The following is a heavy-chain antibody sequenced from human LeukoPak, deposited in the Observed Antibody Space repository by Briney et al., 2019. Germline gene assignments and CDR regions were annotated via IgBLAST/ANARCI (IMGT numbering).Heavy chain of an antibody. D-gene: IGHD2-21*02. CDR2: ISYDGSNK. Sequence: GGSLRLSCAASGFTFSSYAMHWVRQAPGKGLEWVAVISYDGSNKYYADSVKGRFTISRDNSKNTVFMEMNSLKPEDTALYYCARSEHIVVVTSTPASYWGQGTLVTVSS. V-gene: IGHV3-30-3*01. J-gene: IGHJ4*02. CDR3: ARSEHIVVVTSTPASY. CDR1: GFTFSSYA.